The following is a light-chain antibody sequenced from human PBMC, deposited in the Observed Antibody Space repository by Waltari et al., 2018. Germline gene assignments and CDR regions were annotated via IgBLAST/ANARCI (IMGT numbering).Light chain of an antibody. CDR1: SPNIGSTY. J-gene: IGLJ3*02. CDR3: ATWDDSLSAWV. Sequence: QSVLPQPPSASGTPGQRVTVSCSGSSPNIGSTYVYWYQQLPGTAPRLLIYRNNQRPAGVPDRFSGSKSGTSASLAISGLRSEDEADYYCATWDDSLSAWVFGGGTKLTVL. V-gene: IGLV1-47*01. CDR2: RNN.